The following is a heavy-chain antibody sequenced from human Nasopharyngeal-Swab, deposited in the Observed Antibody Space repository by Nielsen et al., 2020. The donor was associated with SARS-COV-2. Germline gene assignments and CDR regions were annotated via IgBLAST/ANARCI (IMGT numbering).Heavy chain of an antibody. CDR3: ARGAPYTMVRGVITFQYYYYYMDV. CDR2: IIPIFGTA. D-gene: IGHD3-10*01. J-gene: IGHJ6*03. Sequence: WSRQAPGQGLEWMGGIIPIFGTANYAQKFQGRVTITADESTSTAYMELSSLRSEDTAVYYCARGAPYTMVRGVITFQYYYYYMDVWGKGTTVTVSS. V-gene: IGHV1-69*01.